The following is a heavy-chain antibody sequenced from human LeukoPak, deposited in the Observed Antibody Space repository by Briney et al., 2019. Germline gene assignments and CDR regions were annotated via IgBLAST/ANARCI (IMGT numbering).Heavy chain of an antibody. Sequence: SETLSLTCTVSGGSISSYSWSWIRQPPGKGLEWIGYFYYSGSTNYNPSLKSRVTISVDTSKNQFSLKLSSVTAADTAVYYCARGRTTNLWFGELFRNWYFDLWGRGTLVTVSS. CDR3: ARGRTTNLWFGELFRNWYFDL. D-gene: IGHD3-10*01. CDR1: GGSISSYS. V-gene: IGHV4-59*01. CDR2: FYYSGST. J-gene: IGHJ2*01.